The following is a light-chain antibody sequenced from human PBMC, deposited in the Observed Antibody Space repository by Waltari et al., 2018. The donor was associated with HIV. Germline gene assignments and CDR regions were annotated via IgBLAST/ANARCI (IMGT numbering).Light chain of an antibody. J-gene: IGLJ3*02. Sequence: QTVVTQEPSLTVSPGGTVTLTCASSTGAVTSAYYANWFQQKPGQAPRPLIYAIDRKHSGTPARVTGSLLGGKGAVSRSAVQTEDEVENYCLLYYGGAWVFGGGTRLTVL. CDR2: AID. CDR1: TGAVTSAYY. V-gene: IGLV7-43*01. CDR3: LLYYGGAWV.